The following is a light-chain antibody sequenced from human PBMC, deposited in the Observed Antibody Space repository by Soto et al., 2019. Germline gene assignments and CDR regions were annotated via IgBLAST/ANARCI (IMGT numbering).Light chain of an antibody. Sequence: DIQMTQSPSTVSASVGDRVTIACRASQSISGWLAWYQQKPGKAPKLLIYDASSLKSGVPSRFSGSGSGTDFTLTISSLQPDDFATYYCQQYDSYSKTFGQGTKVDI. J-gene: IGKJ2*01. CDR2: DAS. CDR3: QQYDSYSKT. V-gene: IGKV1-5*01. CDR1: QSISGW.